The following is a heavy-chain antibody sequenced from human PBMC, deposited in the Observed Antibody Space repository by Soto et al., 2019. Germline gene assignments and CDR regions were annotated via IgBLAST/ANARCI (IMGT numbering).Heavy chain of an antibody. D-gene: IGHD2-15*01. Sequence: GGSLRLSCAASGFTFSNYAMSWVRQAPGKGLKWVSAISGSGFGTYYADSVKGRFTSSRDNSKNTVYLQMNSLRAEDTVVYYCAKVAIVVVAATTGFDALDIWGQGTMVTVSS. CDR2: ISGSGFGT. CDR1: GFTFSNYA. J-gene: IGHJ3*02. CDR3: AKVAIVVVAATTGFDALDI. V-gene: IGHV3-23*01.